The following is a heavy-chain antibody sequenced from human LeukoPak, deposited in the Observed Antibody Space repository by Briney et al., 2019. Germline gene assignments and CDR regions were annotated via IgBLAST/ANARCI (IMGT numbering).Heavy chain of an antibody. CDR2: IYNSGST. CDR1: GDSISIYY. J-gene: IGHJ4*02. V-gene: IGHV4-59*01. Sequence: TSSETLSLTCSVSGDSISIYYWSWIRQPPGKGLEWIGYIYNSGSTNYNPSLKSRVTISVDTSKNQFSLKLTSVTAADTAVYYCARGVDYYGVWGQGTLVTVSS. CDR3: ARGVDYYGV. D-gene: IGHD3-10*01.